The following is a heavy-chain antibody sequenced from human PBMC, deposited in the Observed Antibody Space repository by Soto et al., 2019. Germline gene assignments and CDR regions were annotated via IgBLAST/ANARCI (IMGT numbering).Heavy chain of an antibody. Sequence: GGSLRLSCATSGLTFSNYAMSWVRQAPGGGLEWVSSMSGSSSTTYYADSVRGRFTISRDRSTNTLYLQMSSLRAEDTALYYCAKNQERELPRVIDFWGQGTLVTVSS. V-gene: IGHV3-23*01. J-gene: IGHJ4*02. CDR2: MSGSSSTT. D-gene: IGHD1-7*01. CDR1: GLTFSNYA. CDR3: AKNQERELPRVIDF.